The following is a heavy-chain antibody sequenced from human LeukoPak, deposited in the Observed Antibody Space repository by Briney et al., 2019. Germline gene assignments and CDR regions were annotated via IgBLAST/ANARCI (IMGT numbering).Heavy chain of an antibody. CDR2: INHSGST. CDR1: GGSFSGYY. Sequence: SETLSLTCAVHGGSFSGYYWSWIRQPPGKGLEWIGEINHSGSTNYNPSLKSRVTISVDTSKNQFSLKLSSVTAADTAVYYCARVRGVAARSSWFDPWGQGTLVTVSS. D-gene: IGHD6-6*01. J-gene: IGHJ5*02. V-gene: IGHV4-34*01. CDR3: ARVRGVAARSSWFDP.